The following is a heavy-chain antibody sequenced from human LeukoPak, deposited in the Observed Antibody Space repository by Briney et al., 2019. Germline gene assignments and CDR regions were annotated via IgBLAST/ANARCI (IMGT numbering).Heavy chain of an antibody. D-gene: IGHD3-10*01. CDR1: GGSISSGGYY. V-gene: IGHV4-61*08. CDR2: ISYSGST. CDR3: ARHYYGSGSHGGYNWFDP. Sequence: SQTLSLTCTVSGGSISSGGYYWSWIRQPPGKGPEWIGYISYSGSTNYNPSLKSRVTISEDTSKNQFSLKLSSVTAADTGAYYCARHYYGSGSHGGYNWFDPWGQGTLVTVSS. J-gene: IGHJ5*02.